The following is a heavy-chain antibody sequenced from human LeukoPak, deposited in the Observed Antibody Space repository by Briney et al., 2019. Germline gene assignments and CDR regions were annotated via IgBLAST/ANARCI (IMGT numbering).Heavy chain of an antibody. CDR1: GYTFTSYD. CDR2: MNPNSGNT. V-gene: IGHV1-8*01. CDR3: ATQLLKPPPDAFDI. J-gene: IGHJ3*02. D-gene: IGHD2-2*01. Sequence: ASVKVSCKASGYTFTSYDINWVRQATGQGLEWMGWMNPNSGNTGYAQKFQGRVTMTRNTSISTAYMELSSLRSEDTAVYYCATQLLKPPPDAFDIWGQGTMVTVSS.